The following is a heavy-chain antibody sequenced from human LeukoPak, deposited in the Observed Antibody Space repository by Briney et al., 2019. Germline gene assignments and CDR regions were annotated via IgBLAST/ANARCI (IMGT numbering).Heavy chain of an antibody. CDR1: GYTFTSYG. D-gene: IGHD3-10*01. Sequence: ASLKVSCKASGYTFTSYGISWVRQAPGQGLEWMGWISAYNGNTNYAQKLQGRVTMTTDTSTSTAYMELRSLRSDDTAVYYCARDLQYYYGSGSYWYFQHWGQGTLVTVSS. V-gene: IGHV1-18*04. J-gene: IGHJ1*01. CDR3: ARDLQYYYGSGSYWYFQH. CDR2: ISAYNGNT.